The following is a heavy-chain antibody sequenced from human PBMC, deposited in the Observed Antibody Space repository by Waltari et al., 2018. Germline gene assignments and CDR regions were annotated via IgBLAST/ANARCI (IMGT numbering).Heavy chain of an antibody. CDR2: INSDGSST. Sequence: EVQLVESGGGLVQPGGSLRLSCAASGFTFSSYWMHWVRQAPGTGLVWVSRINSDGSSTSYADSVKGRFTISRDNAKNTLYLQMNSLRAEDTAVYYCARGPDYDFWSGYLYYFDYWGQGTLVTVSS. D-gene: IGHD3-3*01. V-gene: IGHV3-74*01. CDR1: GFTFSSYW. CDR3: ARGPDYDFWSGYLYYFDY. J-gene: IGHJ4*02.